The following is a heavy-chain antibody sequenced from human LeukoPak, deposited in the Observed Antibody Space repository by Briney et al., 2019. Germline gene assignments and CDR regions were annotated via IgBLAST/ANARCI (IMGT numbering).Heavy chain of an antibody. V-gene: IGHV4-4*07. CDR3: ARIRISSTSQNYFDP. CDR2: IYTSGSA. D-gene: IGHD2-2*01. CDR1: GGSISSYY. J-gene: IGHJ5*02. Sequence: SETLSLTCTVSGGSISSYYWSWIRQPAGKGLEWIGRIYTSGSAYYNPSLKSRVDISLDTSKNQFSLRMTSVTAADSAIYFCARIRISSTSQNYFDPWGQGTLVTVSS.